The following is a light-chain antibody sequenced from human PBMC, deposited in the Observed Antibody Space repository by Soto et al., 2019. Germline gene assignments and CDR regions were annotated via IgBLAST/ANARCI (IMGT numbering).Light chain of an antibody. CDR2: SNN. J-gene: IGLJ2*01. CDR3: AAWDDSLTGRDVV. V-gene: IGLV1-44*01. Sequence: QLVLTQPPSASGTPGQRVTISCSGSSSNIGSNTVNWYQQLPGTAPKLLIYSNNQRPSGVPDRFSGSKSGTSASLAISGLQSDDEADYYCAAWDDSLTGRDVVFGGGTKVTVL. CDR1: SSNIGSNT.